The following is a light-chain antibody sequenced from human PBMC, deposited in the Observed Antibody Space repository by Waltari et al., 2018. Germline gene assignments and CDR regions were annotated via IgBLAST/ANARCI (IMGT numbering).Light chain of an antibody. CDR1: SSDVGGYDH. CDR3: CSYAGTYSLI. V-gene: IGLV2-11*01. Sequence: QSALTQPRSVSGSPGLSVTISCTGTSSDVGGYDHVSWYQQHPGKAPKLMIHYVSRRPSGVPDRFSGSKSGNTASLTIFGLQAEDEADYYCCSYAGTYSLIFGGGTKVIVL. CDR2: YVS. J-gene: IGLJ2*01.